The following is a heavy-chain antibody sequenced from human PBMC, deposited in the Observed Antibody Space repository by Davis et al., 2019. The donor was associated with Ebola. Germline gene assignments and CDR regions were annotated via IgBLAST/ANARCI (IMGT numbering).Heavy chain of an antibody. D-gene: IGHD3-16*01. V-gene: IGHV3-21*01. CDR1: GFTFSSYA. CDR2: ISSDSDYI. J-gene: IGHJ6*02. CDR3: ARDRPLDFFFGDYYGMDV. Sequence: GGSLRLSCAASGFTFSSYAMSWVRQAPGKGLEWVSSISSDSDYIYYADSAKGRFTTSRHNAKNSLYLQMNSPRAEDTTVYYCARDRPLDFFFGDYYGMDVWGQGTTVTVSS.